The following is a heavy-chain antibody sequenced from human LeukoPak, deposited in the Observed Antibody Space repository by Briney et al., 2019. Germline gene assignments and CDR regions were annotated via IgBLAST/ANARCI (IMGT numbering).Heavy chain of an antibody. CDR2: IYYSGSP. D-gene: IGHD3-3*01. J-gene: IGHJ6*02. Sequence: SETLSLTCTVCGGSISSYYGSWIRQPPGKGLEWIGYIYYSGSPNYNPSLKTRVTISVGTSKNQFSLKLSSVTAADTAVYYCARGYYDFWSGYYYYYGMDVWGQGTTVTVSS. CDR1: GGSISSYY. V-gene: IGHV4-59*01. CDR3: ARGYYDFWSGYYYYYGMDV.